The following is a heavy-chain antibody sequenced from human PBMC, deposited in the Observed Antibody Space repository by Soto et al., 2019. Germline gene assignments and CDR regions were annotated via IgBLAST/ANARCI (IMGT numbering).Heavy chain of an antibody. CDR1: GFNFAYNW. D-gene: IGHD3-22*01. CDR3: TRFGTYYDTSGFLY. Sequence: GGSLRLSCAASGFNFAYNWMHWVRQAPGKGLVWISRINDAGSSTNYAASVKGRFTISRDNAKNTLYLQMDNLRDDDTAVYYCTRFGTYYDTSGFLYWGQGTLVTVSS. CDR2: INDAGSST. V-gene: IGHV3-74*01. J-gene: IGHJ4*02.